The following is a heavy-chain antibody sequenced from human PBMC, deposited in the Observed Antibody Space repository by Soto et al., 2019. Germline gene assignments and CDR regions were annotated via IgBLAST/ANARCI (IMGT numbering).Heavy chain of an antibody. Sequence: QVQLQESGPGLVKPSETLSLTCTVSGGSISSYYWSWIRQPPGKGLEWIGYIYYSGSTNYNPSLKSRVTISVDTSKNQFSLKLSSVTAADTAVYYCAREDRGLRGIDYWGQGTLVTVSS. CDR1: GGSISSYY. V-gene: IGHV4-59*01. D-gene: IGHD3-16*01. CDR2: IYYSGST. CDR3: AREDRGLRGIDY. J-gene: IGHJ4*02.